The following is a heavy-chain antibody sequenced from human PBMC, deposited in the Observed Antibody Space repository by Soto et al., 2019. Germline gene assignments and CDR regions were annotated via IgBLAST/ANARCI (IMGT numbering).Heavy chain of an antibody. D-gene: IGHD1-26*01. CDR3: ARLPRYSGTWLHDF. Sequence: PSETLSLTCTVSGGSMNSYYWSWIRQPPGKGLEWIGYIYYSGSTIYNPSLKSRVAISVDTSKNQFSLNLTSVTAADTAIYYCARLPRYSGTWLHDFWGQGTLVTVSS. CDR1: GGSMNSYY. CDR2: IYYSGST. J-gene: IGHJ4*02. V-gene: IGHV4-59*08.